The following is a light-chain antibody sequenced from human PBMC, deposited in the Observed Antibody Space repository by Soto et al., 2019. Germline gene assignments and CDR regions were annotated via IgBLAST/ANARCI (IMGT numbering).Light chain of an antibody. CDR3: QKYDSYPVP. CDR1: QSINNL. V-gene: IGKV1-5*01. J-gene: IGKJ4*01. Sequence: DVQMTQSPSTLSASVVGRVTITGRASQSINNLLAWYQQKPGKDPNFLIYDVSTLASGIPSRFSGSGSGTEFPLTISSLQPEDFATSYCQKYDSYPVPFGGGTKADIK. CDR2: DVS.